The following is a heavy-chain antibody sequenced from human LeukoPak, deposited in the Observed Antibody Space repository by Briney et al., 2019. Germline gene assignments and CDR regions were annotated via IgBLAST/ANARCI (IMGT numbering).Heavy chain of an antibody. Sequence: PSETLSLTCAVYGGSFRGYYWSWIRQPPGKGLEWIGEINHSGSTNYNPSLKSRVTISVDTSKNQFSLKLSSVTAADTAVYYCARYSRSWYFDYWGQGTLVTVSS. CDR3: ARYSRSWYFDY. CDR2: INHSGST. J-gene: IGHJ4*02. V-gene: IGHV4-34*01. D-gene: IGHD6-13*01. CDR1: GGSFRGYY.